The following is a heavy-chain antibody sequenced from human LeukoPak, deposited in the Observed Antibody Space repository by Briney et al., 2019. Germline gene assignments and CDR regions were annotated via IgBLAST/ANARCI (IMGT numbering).Heavy chain of an antibody. D-gene: IGHD4-17*01. V-gene: IGHV4-4*07. CDR1: GYSISSGYY. CDR3: AREEYGDYVIDY. J-gene: IGHJ4*02. CDR2: IYTSGST. Sequence: SETLSLTCTVSGYSISSGYYWSWIRQPAGKGLEWIGRIYTSGSTNYNPSLKSRVTMSVDTSKNQFSLKLSSVTAADTAVYYCAREEYGDYVIDYWGQGTLVTVSS.